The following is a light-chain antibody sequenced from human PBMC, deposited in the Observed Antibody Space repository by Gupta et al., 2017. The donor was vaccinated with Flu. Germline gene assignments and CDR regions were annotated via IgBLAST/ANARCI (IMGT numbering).Light chain of an antibody. J-gene: IGKJ3*01. Sequence: LQVPQSPPPLSASVGDRVTITCRASQDINNFLAWFQQKPGKTPKSLIYATSNVESGVPSKFSGSGSGSTFTLTISGLQPEDFATYYCQQYKSHPPTFGPGTKVDV. CDR3: QQYKSHPPT. CDR1: QDINNF. V-gene: IGKV1-16*02. CDR2: ATS.